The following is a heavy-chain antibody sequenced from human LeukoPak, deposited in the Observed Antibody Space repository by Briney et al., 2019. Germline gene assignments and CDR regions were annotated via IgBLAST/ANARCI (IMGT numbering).Heavy chain of an antibody. J-gene: IGHJ4*02. CDR3: ACGYSYETFDY. Sequence: SETLSLTCTVSGGSISSYYWSWIRQPPGKGLEWIGYIYYSGSTYYNPSLKSRVTISVDRSKNQFSLKLSSVTAADTAVYYCACGYSYETFDYWGQGTLVTVSS. CDR1: GGSISSYY. V-gene: IGHV4-59*12. D-gene: IGHD5-18*01. CDR2: IYYSGST.